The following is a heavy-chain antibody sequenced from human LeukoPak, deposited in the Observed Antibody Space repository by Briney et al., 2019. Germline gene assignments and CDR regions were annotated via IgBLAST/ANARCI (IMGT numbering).Heavy chain of an antibody. CDR1: VYTLTELS. J-gene: IGHJ4*02. D-gene: IGHD3-10*01. CDR3: ATSKSYYYGSGSYWGFDY. Sequence: ASVKVSCKVSVYTLTELSMHWVRQAPGKGLEWMGGFDPEDGETIYAQKFQGRVTMTEDTSTDTAYMELSSLRSEDTAVYYCATSKSYYYGSGSYWGFDYWGQGTLVTVSS. V-gene: IGHV1-24*01. CDR2: FDPEDGET.